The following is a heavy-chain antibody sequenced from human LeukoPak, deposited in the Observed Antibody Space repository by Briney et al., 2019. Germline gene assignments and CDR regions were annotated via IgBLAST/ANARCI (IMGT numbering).Heavy chain of an antibody. D-gene: IGHD2-15*01. J-gene: IGHJ3*02. CDR2: VSHNADKT. CDR3: VKERSLRFCSGSSCRDAFDI. CDR1: GFTFSSYP. V-gene: IGHV3-23*01. Sequence: PGGSLRLSCAASGFTFSSYPMSWVRQAPGTGLEWVSAVSHNADKTYYADSVKGRFTVSRDNFRNTVYLQMNSLRAEDTAVYTCVKERSLRFCSGSSCRDAFDIWGQGTVVTVSS.